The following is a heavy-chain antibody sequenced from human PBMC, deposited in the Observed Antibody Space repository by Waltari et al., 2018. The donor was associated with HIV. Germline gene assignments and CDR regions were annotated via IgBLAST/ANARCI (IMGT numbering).Heavy chain of an antibody. D-gene: IGHD4-17*01. CDR1: GFLFSAYW. Sequence: EVQLVESGGGLVQPGGLRRLSCAASGFLFSAYWMHWVRQVPGKGLVWVSRINSDGSSTRYADSVKGRFTISRDNAKNTLYLQMNSLRAEDTAVYYCAREGDDYGEYEMDVWGQGTTVTVSS. CDR2: INSDGSST. CDR3: AREGDDYGEYEMDV. J-gene: IGHJ6*02. V-gene: IGHV3-74*01.